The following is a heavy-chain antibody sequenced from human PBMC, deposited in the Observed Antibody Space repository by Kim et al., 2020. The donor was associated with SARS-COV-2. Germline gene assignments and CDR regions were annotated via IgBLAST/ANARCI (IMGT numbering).Heavy chain of an antibody. CDR2: IYYSGST. V-gene: IGHV4-31*03. CDR1: GGSISSGGYY. Sequence: SETLSLTCTVSGGSISSGGYYWSWIRQHPGKGLEWIGYIYYSGSTYYNPSLKSRVTISVDTSKNQFSLKLSSVTAADTAVYYCARKVLETYYDFWSGYHNPDYYYYYYMDVWGKGTTVTVSS. CDR3: ARKVLETYYDFWSGYHNPDYYYYYYMDV. J-gene: IGHJ6*03. D-gene: IGHD3-3*01.